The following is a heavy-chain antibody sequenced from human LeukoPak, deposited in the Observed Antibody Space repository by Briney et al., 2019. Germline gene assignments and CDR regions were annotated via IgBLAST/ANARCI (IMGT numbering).Heavy chain of an antibody. V-gene: IGHV3-23*01. Sequence: PGGSLRLSCAASGFTFSSYAMSWVRQAPGKGLEWVLGISASGGSSYYADSVKGRFTISRDNSKNTLYLQMDSLRAEDTAVYYCAKDRITGTPYYFDYWGQGTLVVVSS. CDR2: ISASGGSS. D-gene: IGHD1-20*01. J-gene: IGHJ4*02. CDR1: GFTFSSYA. CDR3: AKDRITGTPYYFDY.